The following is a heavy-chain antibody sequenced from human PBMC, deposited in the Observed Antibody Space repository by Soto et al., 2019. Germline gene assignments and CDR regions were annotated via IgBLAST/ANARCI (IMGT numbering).Heavy chain of an antibody. CDR2: INTGNGDT. CDR1: GYTFTAYA. Sequence: ASVKVSCKASGYTFTAYAIHWVRQAPGQRLEWMGWINTGNGDTKYSQNFQGRVAITGDTSASTAYMELSSLRSEDTAVYYCAIDLYPASAPFDPWGQGTLVNVSS. J-gene: IGHJ5*02. V-gene: IGHV1-3*04. D-gene: IGHD6-13*01. CDR3: AIDLYPASAPFDP.